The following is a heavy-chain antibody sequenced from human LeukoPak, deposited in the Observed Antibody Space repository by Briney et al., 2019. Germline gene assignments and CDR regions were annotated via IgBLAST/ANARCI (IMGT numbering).Heavy chain of an antibody. Sequence: GGSLRLSCAASGFTVSSNYMSWVRQAPGKGLEWVSVIYSGGSTYYADSVKGRFTISRDNSKNTLYFQMNSLRAEDTAVYYCARETPGYYYYYMDVWGKGTTVTVSS. D-gene: IGHD1-1*01. V-gene: IGHV3-66*02. CDR1: GFTVSSNY. CDR3: ARETPGYYYYYMDV. CDR2: IYSGGST. J-gene: IGHJ6*03.